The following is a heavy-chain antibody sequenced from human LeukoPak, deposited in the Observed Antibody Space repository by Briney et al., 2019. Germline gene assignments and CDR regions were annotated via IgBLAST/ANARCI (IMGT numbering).Heavy chain of an antibody. CDR3: AREKATVVTPGLHYFDY. Sequence: SVKVSCKASGGTFSSYAISWVRQAPGQGLEWMGGIIPIFGTANYAQKFQGRVTITADESTSTAYMELSSLRSEDTAVYYYAREKATVVTPGLHYFDYWGQGTLVTVSS. V-gene: IGHV1-69*13. J-gene: IGHJ4*02. D-gene: IGHD4-23*01. CDR1: GGTFSSYA. CDR2: IIPIFGTA.